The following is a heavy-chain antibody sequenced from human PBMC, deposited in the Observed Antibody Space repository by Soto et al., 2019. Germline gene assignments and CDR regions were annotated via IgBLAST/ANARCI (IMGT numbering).Heavy chain of an antibody. CDR1: GGSISSGDYY. J-gene: IGHJ4*02. D-gene: IGHD1-26*01. CDR2: IYYSGST. V-gene: IGHV4-30-4*01. Sequence: PSETLSLTCTFSGGSISSGDYYWSWIRQPPGKGLEWIGYIYYSGSTYYNPSLKSRVTISVDTSKNQFSLKLSSVTAADTAVYYCAREGGIVGATTVDYWGQGTLVTVSS. CDR3: AREGGIVGATTVDY.